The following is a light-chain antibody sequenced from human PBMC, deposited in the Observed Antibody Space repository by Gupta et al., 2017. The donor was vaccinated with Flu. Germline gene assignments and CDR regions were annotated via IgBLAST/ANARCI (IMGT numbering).Light chain of an antibody. CDR3: RQCRQPPST. J-gene: IGKJ2*01. Sequence: ESVRTQSPLSLSVSPGESASISCRSRQSLLHGNGYIYLNWYLQKPGQSPQLLIYLGCNRASGVPDRFSGSGSGTDFTLKISRVEAEDVGVYYCRQCRQPPSTFGQGTKLDIK. CDR2: LGC. V-gene: IGKV2-28*01. CDR1: QSLLHGNGYIY.